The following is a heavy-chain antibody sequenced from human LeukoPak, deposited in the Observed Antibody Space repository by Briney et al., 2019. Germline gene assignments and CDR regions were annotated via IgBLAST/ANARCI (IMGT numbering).Heavy chain of an antibody. CDR2: IYSSGNT. J-gene: IGHJ3*02. CDR3: ARERGDLRGDAFDI. V-gene: IGHV4-4*07. D-gene: IGHD3-10*01. Sequence: PSETLSLTCTVSGVSISTYYWTWIRQPAGKGLEWIGRIYSSGNTNYNPSLESRVTMSIDTSKNQFFLKLTSVTAADTAVYYCARERGDLRGDAFDIWGQETMVTVSS. CDR1: GVSISTYY.